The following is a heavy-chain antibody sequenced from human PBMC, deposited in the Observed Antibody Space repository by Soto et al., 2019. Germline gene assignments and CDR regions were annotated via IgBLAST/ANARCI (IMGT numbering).Heavy chain of an antibody. J-gene: IGHJ6*02. CDR2: ISYDGSNK. V-gene: IGHV3-30*18. D-gene: IGHD3-3*01. CDR1: GFTFSSYG. CDR3: AKDGAAYEAVTIFGVMDV. Sequence: QVQLVESGGGVVQPGRSLRLSCAASGFTFSSYGMHWVRQAPGKGLEWVAAISYDGSNKYYADSVKGRFTISRVNSKNTVYLQRNSLGAEETAVYYCAKDGAAYEAVTIFGVMDVCGQGPTVTVSS.